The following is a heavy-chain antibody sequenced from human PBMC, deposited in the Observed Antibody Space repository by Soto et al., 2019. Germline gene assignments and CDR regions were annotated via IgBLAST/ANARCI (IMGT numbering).Heavy chain of an antibody. CDR3: ARDDSSGYYDDAFDI. V-gene: IGHV3-7*01. D-gene: IGHD3-22*01. Sequence: GGSLRLSCAASGFTFSSYWMSWVRQAPGKGLEWVANIKQDGSEKYYVDSVKGRFTISRDNAKNSLYLQMNSLRAEDTAVYYCARDDSSGYYDDAFDIWGQGTMVTVSS. CDR1: GFTFSSYW. J-gene: IGHJ3*02. CDR2: IKQDGSEK.